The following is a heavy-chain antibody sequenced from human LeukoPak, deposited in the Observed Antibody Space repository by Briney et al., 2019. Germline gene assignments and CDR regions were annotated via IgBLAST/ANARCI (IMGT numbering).Heavy chain of an antibody. CDR1: GFTFSSYE. V-gene: IGHV3-48*03. CDR3: ARAAYYSSGWPLDY. CDR2: ISSSGSTI. J-gene: IGHJ4*02. Sequence: GGSLRLSCAASGFTFSSYEMNWVRQAPGKGLEWVSYISSSGSTIYYADSVKGRFNISRDNAKNSLYLHMNSLRAEDTAVYYCARAAYYSSGWPLDYWGQGTLVTVSS. D-gene: IGHD6-19*01.